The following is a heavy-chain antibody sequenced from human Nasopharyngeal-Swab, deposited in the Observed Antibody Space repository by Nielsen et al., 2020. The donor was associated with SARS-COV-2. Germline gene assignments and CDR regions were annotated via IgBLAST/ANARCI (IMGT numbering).Heavy chain of an antibody. CDR3: ARAHPRSCTDGVCFRSQVYHWFDP. J-gene: IGHJ5*02. V-gene: IGHV1-69*06. CDR2: IIPMFGTA. D-gene: IGHD2-8*01. CDR1: GGTFSSSA. Sequence: SVKVSCKASGGTFSSSAITWVRQAPGQGLEWMGGIIPMFGTADYAQKFQGRVTITADRSTSTAYMEMNSLRSEDTAVYYCARAHPRSCTDGVCFRSQVYHWFDPWGQGTLVTVSS.